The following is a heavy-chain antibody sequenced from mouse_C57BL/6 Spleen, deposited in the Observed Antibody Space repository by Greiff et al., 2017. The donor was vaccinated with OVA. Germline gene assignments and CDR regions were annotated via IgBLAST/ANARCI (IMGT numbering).Heavy chain of an antibody. CDR3: ARDHGRLPLDY. D-gene: IGHD2-4*01. J-gene: IGHJ2*01. CDR2: INYDGSST. Sequence: EVQRVESEGGLVQPGSSMKLSCTASGFTFSDYYMAWVRQVPEKGLEWVANINYDGSSTYYLDSLKSRFIISRDNAKNILYLQMSSLKSEDTATYYCARDHGRLPLDYWGQGTTLTVSS. CDR1: GFTFSDYY. V-gene: IGHV5-16*01.